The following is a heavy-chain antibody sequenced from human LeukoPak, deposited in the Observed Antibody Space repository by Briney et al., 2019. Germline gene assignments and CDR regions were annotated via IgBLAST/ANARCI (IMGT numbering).Heavy chain of an antibody. V-gene: IGHV3-23*01. D-gene: IGHD5/OR15-5a*01. CDR1: GFTFSSYA. CDR2: ISDSGGST. CDR3: AKGGLVYV. J-gene: IGHJ6*02. Sequence: GGSLRLSCAASGFTFSSYAMTWVRQAPGKGLEWVSAISDSGGSTYYVDSVRGRFTISRDNSKNTMYLQMNSLRAEDTAVYYRAKGGLVYVWGQGTTVTASS.